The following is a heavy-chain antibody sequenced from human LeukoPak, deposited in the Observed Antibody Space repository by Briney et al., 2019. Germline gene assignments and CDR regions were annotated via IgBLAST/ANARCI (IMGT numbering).Heavy chain of an antibody. CDR2: ISGSGGST. Sequence: SGGSLRLSCAASGFTFSSYAMSWVRQAPGKGLKWVSAISGSGGSTYYADSVKGRFTISRDNSKNTAYLQMHSLRAEDTAVYYCAKELRWQQGGFDYWGQGTLVTVSS. J-gene: IGHJ4*02. V-gene: IGHV3-23*01. D-gene: IGHD5-24*01. CDR3: AKELRWQQGGFDY. CDR1: GFTFSSYA.